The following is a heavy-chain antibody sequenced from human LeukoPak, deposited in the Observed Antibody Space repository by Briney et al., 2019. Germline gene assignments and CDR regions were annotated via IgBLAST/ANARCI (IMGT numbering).Heavy chain of an antibody. Sequence: SETLSLTCTVSGGSISSYYWSWIRQPAGKGLEWIGRIYTSGSTNYNPSLKSRVTMSVDTSKNRFSLKLSSVTAADTAVYYCARGCSSTSCYTGYYMDVSGKGTTVTVSS. CDR1: GGSISSYY. V-gene: IGHV4-4*07. CDR3: ARGCSSTSCYTGYYMDV. D-gene: IGHD2-2*02. CDR2: IYTSGST. J-gene: IGHJ6*03.